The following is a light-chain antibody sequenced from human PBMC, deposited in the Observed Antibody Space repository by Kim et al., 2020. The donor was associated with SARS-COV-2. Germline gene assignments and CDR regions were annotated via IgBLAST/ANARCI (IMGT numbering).Light chain of an antibody. V-gene: IGKV3-20*01. CDR2: EAS. J-gene: IGKJ5*01. Sequence: PGERAALSCRASQRVDSNYLAWYQLKPGHVPRLLIYEASTRTTGVPERFSGSGSGTDFTLTINRLEPEDVAVYQCQQYGDPITFGQGTRLEI. CDR1: QRVDSNY. CDR3: QQYGDPIT.